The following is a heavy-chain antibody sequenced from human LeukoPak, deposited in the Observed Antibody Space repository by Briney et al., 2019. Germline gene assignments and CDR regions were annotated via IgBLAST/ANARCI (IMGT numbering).Heavy chain of an antibody. V-gene: IGHV3-30*18. CDR1: GFTFSDYY. Sequence: GGSLRLSCAASGFTFSDYYMSWISQAPGKGLEWLAVISSDGKNDFYADSVKGRFTISRDSSEKTLYLQMNSLRPGDTGVYYCAKVMVRHYFYNGMDVWGQGTTVIVSS. CDR2: ISSDGKND. D-gene: IGHD3-10*01. J-gene: IGHJ6*02. CDR3: AKVMVRHYFYNGMDV.